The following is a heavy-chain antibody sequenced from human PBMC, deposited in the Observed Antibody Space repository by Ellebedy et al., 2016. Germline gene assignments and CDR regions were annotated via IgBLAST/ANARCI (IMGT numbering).Heavy chain of an antibody. CDR3: ARGGGSSDYYVDY. J-gene: IGHJ4*02. CDR1: GYTFTAYG. V-gene: IGHV1-18*04. CDR2: ITVYKGET. Sequence: ASVKVSCKTSGYTFTAYGISWVRQAPGQGLEWMGWITVYKGETNHAQQVRGRVTMTTDTSTSTAYMELRSLRYEDTAVYYCARGGGSSDYYVDYWGQGTLVIASS. D-gene: IGHD6-19*01.